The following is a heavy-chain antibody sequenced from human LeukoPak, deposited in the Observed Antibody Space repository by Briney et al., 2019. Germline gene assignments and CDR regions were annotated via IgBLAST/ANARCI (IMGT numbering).Heavy chain of an antibody. CDR1: GFTFDDYG. CDR2: INWNGGST. Sequence: PGGSLRLSCSASGFTFDDYGMSWVRQAPGKGLEWVSGINWNGGSTGYADSVKGRFTISRDNAKNSLYLQMNSLRAEDTALYHCARVGGYDYYYYGMDVWGQGTTVTVSS. V-gene: IGHV3-20*01. D-gene: IGHD5-12*01. J-gene: IGHJ6*02. CDR3: ARVGGYDYYYYGMDV.